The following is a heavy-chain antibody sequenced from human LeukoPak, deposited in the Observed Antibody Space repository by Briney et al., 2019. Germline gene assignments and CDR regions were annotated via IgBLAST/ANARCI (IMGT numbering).Heavy chain of an antibody. Sequence: SVKVSCKASGDTFSSYAISWIRQAPGQGLEWMGRFIPFLDIPNTAQKFLGRVTFTADKSTSTAYMELSSLRPDDTAVYFCARSRSSGNYYGQEDSWGQGTLVAVSS. V-gene: IGHV1-69*04. J-gene: IGHJ4*02. CDR2: FIPFLDIP. CDR3: ARSRSSGNYYGQEDS. D-gene: IGHD1-26*01. CDR1: GDTFSSYA.